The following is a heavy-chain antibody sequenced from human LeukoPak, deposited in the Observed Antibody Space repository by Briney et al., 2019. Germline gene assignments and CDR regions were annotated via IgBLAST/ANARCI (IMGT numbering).Heavy chain of an antibody. V-gene: IGHV4-39*07. CDR2: MYYSGNI. CDR3: ARDGYNTPGY. D-gene: IGHD5-24*01. J-gene: IGHJ4*02. CDR1: GGSISSSSYF. Sequence: SETLSLTCTVSGGSISSSSYFWGWIRQPPGKGLEWIGSMYYSGNIYYNPSLKSRVTISVDKSKSQFSLKLSSVTAADTAVYYCARDGYNTPGYWGQGTLVTVSS.